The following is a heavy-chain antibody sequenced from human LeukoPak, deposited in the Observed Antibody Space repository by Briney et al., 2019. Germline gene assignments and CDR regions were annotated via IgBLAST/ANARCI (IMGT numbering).Heavy chain of an antibody. D-gene: IGHD3-10*01. CDR1: VYTITGHY. CDR2: ITPNTVDT. CDR3: ARSRRVGNGEYPDY. J-gene: IGHJ4*02. Sequence: ASVKVCCKASVYTITGHYTHWVRKTTGQGLDWMGWITPNTVDTNYGRKFQGRVTMTRDTSINTAYMELRSLRSDDTAVYYCARSRRVGNGEYPDYWGQGTLVTVSS. V-gene: IGHV1-2*02.